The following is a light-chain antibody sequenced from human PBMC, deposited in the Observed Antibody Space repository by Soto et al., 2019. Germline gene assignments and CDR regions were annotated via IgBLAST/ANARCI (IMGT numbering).Light chain of an antibody. CDR1: VLAKKY. CDR3: YSAADNNLDV. J-gene: IGLJ2*01. V-gene: IGLV3-27*01. Sequence: SYELTQPSSVSVSPGQTARITCSGDVLAKKYARWFQQKPGQAPVLVIYKDSERPSGIPERFSGSSSGTTVTLTISGAQVEDEADYYCYSAADNNLDVFGGGTKLTVL. CDR2: KDS.